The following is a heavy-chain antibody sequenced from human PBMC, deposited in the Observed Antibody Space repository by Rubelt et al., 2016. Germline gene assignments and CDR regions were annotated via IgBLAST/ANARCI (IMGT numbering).Heavy chain of an antibody. CDR3: ARVVVAATPRWYCDL. J-gene: IGHJ2*01. CDR1: GGSFSGYY. V-gene: IGHV4-34*01. D-gene: IGHD2-15*01. Sequence: QVQLQQWGAGLLKPSETLSLTCAVYGGSFSGYYWSWIRQPPGKGLEWIGEINHSGSTNYNPSLKSVFTIVVDTSKNQFALKVSFVTAADTAVYYCARVVVAATPRWYCDLWGRGTLVTVSS. CDR2: INHSGST.